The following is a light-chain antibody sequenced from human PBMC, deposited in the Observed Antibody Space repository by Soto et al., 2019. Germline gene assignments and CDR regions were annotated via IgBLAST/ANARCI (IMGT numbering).Light chain of an antibody. V-gene: IGLV1-47*01. Sequence: QPVLTQPPSASGTPGQRVTISCSGSSSNIGSNYVNWYQQLPGTAPKVLIYRNNERPSGVPDRFSGSKSGTSASLVISGLRSEDASDYYCAAWDGSLSGVVFGGGTKLTVL. J-gene: IGLJ2*01. CDR1: SSNIGSNY. CDR3: AAWDGSLSGVV. CDR2: RNN.